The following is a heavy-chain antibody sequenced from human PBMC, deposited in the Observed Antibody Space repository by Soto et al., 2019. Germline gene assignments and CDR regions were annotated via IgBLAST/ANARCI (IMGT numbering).Heavy chain of an antibody. D-gene: IGHD5-18*01. CDR3: ARDVGYGLIAY. CDR2: INAGNGNT. J-gene: IGHJ4*02. Sequence: ASVKVSCKASGYTFTSYAMHWVRQAPGQRLEWMGWINAGNGNTNYAQKLQGRITMTTDTSTSAAYMELRSLRSDDTAVYYCARDVGYGLIAYWGQGTLVTVSS. CDR1: GYTFTSYA. V-gene: IGHV1-3*01.